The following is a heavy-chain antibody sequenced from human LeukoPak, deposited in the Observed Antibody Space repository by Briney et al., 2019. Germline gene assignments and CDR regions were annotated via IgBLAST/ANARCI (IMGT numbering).Heavy chain of an antibody. CDR1: GFTFSRYA. V-gene: IGHV3-64D*06. CDR3: VKDSSSGSYFDY. CDR2: ISSNGGST. D-gene: IGHD3-10*01. Sequence: GGSLRLSCPASGFTFSRYAMHWVRQAPGKGLEYVSAISSNGGSTYYADSVKGRFTISRDNSRNTLHLQMSSLRVEDTAVYYCVKDSSSGSYFDYWGQGTLVTVSS. J-gene: IGHJ4*02.